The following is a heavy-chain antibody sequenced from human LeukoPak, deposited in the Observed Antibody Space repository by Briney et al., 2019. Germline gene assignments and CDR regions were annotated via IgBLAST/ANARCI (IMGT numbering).Heavy chain of an antibody. V-gene: IGHV3-21*01. Sequence: GGSLRLSCVASGFTFSSYSMNWVRQAPGKGLEWVSSISSSSSYIYYADSVKGRFTISRDNAKNSLYLQMNSLRAEDTAVYYCARSFPDAFDIWGQGTMVTVSS. CDR1: GFTFSSYS. J-gene: IGHJ3*02. CDR2: ISSSSSYI. CDR3: ARSFPDAFDI.